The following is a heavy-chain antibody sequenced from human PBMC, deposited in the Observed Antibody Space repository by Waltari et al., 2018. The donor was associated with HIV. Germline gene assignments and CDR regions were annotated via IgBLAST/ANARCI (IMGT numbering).Heavy chain of an antibody. CDR1: GVTFKNSG. CDR3: ARAPTTSLSLIQGF. CDR2: VSFDSSDF. Sequence: LVESGGDVVQPGRSLRLSCSASGVTFKNSGMHWVRQTPGKGLEWVAFVSFDSSDFYYADSVKGRFTVSRDNSKNTLFLQMDSLKSEDTSLYYCARAPTTSLSLIQGFWGQGTLVTVSS. J-gene: IGHJ4*02. V-gene: IGHV3-30*03.